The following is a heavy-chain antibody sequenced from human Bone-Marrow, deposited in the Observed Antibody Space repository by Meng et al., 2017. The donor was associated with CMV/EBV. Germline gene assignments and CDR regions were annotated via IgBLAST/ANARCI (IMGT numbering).Heavy chain of an antibody. CDR1: GFNFSRYA. J-gene: IGHJ4*02. V-gene: IGHV3-30*04. D-gene: IGHD1-26*01. Sequence: GGSLRLSCAASGFNFSRYAMHWVRQAPGKGLEWVSVISYDGSYKYYTDSVKGRLTLSRDNSKNTLYLQMNSLRAEDTAVYYCARAKSGGTYYVYFDYWGQGTLVTVSS. CDR3: ARAKSGGTYYVYFDY. CDR2: ISYDGSYK.